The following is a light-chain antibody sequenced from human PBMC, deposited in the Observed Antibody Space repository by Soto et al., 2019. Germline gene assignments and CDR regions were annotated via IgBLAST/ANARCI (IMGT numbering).Light chain of an antibody. CDR2: KAS. Sequence: IPMTQSHSTLSGSVGDRFTITCRASQTISSWLAWYQQKPGKAPKLLIYKASTLKSGVPSRFSGSGSGTEFTLTISSLQPDDFATYYCQHYNSYSEAFCQGAKVDI. J-gene: IGKJ1*01. CDR3: QHYNSYSEA. V-gene: IGKV1-5*03. CDR1: QTISSW.